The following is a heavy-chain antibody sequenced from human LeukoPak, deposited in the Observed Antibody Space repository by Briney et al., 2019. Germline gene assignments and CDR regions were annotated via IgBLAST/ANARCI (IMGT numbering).Heavy chain of an antibody. CDR2: IRFDGGST. CDR1: GFTFSSYG. D-gene: IGHD2-2*01. J-gene: IGHJ4*02. Sequence: GGSLRLSCAASGFTFSSYGIRWVRQAPGEGLEGLAVIRFDGGSTYYADSVKGRVTISRDKSKNSLYLQMNSLRAEDTAVYYCATAFEEWDIVVVPAAIPRDYWGQGTLVTVSS. V-gene: IGHV3-30*02. CDR3: ATAFEEWDIVVVPAAIPRDY.